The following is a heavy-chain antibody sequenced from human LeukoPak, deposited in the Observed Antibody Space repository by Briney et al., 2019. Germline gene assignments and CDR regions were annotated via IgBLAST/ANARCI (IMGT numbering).Heavy chain of an antibody. D-gene: IGHD1-26*01. V-gene: IGHV3-30*03. CDR3: ATDGLVGPLDY. CDR2: ISYVVSNK. CDR1: LFTLSSDG. J-gene: IGHJ4*02. Sequence: RGLRLSRAPSLFTLSSDGMHVVREAPGRGGGGGADISYVVSNKYYAHSVKSRFTISRNNSKNTLYLKMNTLRTEGKDVYYCATDGLVGPLDYWGQGTLVTVSS.